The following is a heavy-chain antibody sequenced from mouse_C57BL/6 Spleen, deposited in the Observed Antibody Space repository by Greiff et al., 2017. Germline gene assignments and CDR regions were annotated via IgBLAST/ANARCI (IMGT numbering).Heavy chain of an antibody. J-gene: IGHJ1*03. CDR1: GYTFTSYW. Sequence: QVQLQQPGAELVRPGSSVKLSCKASGYTFTSYWMHWVKQRPIQGLEWIGNIDPSDSETHYNQKFKDKATLTVDKSSSTAYMQLSSLTSEDSAVYYCARFITTVTGGYFDVWGTGTTVTVSS. CDR3: ARFITTVTGGYFDV. CDR2: IDPSDSET. D-gene: IGHD1-1*01. V-gene: IGHV1-52*01.